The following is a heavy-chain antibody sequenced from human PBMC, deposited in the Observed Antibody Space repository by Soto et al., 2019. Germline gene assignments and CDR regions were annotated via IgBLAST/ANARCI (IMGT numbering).Heavy chain of an antibody. CDR3: ARGLRRGAALRNNSCYP. Sequence: SVRMSLTCAGYGGCFSGCYWSWIRQPPGKGLEWIGEINHSGSTNYNPSLKSRVTISVDTSKNQFSLKLSSVTAADTAVYYCARGLRRGAALRNNSCYPWGQRTLVTV. D-gene: IGHD6-6*01. V-gene: IGHV4-34*01. CDR1: GGCFSGCY. CDR2: INHSGST. J-gene: IGHJ5*01.